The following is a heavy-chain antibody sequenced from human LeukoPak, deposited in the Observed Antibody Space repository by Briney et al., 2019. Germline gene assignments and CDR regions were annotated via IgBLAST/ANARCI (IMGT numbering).Heavy chain of an antibody. CDR2: IYTSGST. D-gene: IGHD3-16*02. J-gene: IGHJ4*02. CDR1: GGSISSYY. Sequence: SETLSLTCTVSGGSISSYYWSWIRQPAGKGLEWIGRIYTSGSTNYNPSLKSRVTMSVDTSKNQFFLKLSSVTAADTAVYYCAREGREYDYVWGSYRRGFDYWGQGTLVTVSS. V-gene: IGHV4-4*07. CDR3: AREGREYDYVWGSYRRGFDY.